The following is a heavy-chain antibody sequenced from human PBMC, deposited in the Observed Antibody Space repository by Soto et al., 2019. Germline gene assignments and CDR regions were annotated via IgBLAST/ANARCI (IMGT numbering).Heavy chain of an antibody. D-gene: IGHD2-15*01. V-gene: IGHV4-34*01. CDR1: GGSFSGYY. CDR3: ARGGTPIDY. CDR2: INHSGST. Sequence: PSETLSLTCAVYGGSFSGYYWSWIRQPPGKGLEWIGEINHSGSTNYNPSLKSRVTISVDTSTSTAYMEVRSLRFDDTAVYYCARGGTPIDYWGQGTLVTVSS. J-gene: IGHJ4*02.